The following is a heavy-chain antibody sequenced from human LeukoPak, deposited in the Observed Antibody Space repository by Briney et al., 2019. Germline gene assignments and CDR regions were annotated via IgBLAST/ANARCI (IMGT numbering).Heavy chain of an antibody. Sequence: AGGSLRLSCAASGFTFDDYAMHWVRQAPGKGLEWVAVISYDGSNKYYADSVKGRFTISRDNSKNTLYLQMNSLRAEDTAVYYCARERRGSHASGWYHDILTGQWDAFNIWGQGTMVTVSS. D-gene: IGHD3-9*01. CDR2: ISYDGSNK. CDR3: ARERRGSHASGWYHDILTGQWDAFNI. V-gene: IGHV3-30*03. J-gene: IGHJ3*02. CDR1: GFTFDDYA.